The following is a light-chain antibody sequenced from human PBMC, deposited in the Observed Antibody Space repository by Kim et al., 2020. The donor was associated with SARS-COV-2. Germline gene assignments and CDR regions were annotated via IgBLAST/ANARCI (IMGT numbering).Light chain of an antibody. V-gene: IGLV1-51*01. J-gene: IGLJ2*01. CDR1: SSNIGNNY. Sequence: QSVLTQPPSVSAAPGQKVTISCSGSSSNIGNNYVSWYQQLPGTAPKLLISDNNNRPSGIPDRFSGSKSGTSATLGIAGLQTGDEADYYCATWDSSLSVGIFGGGTQLTVL. CDR3: ATWDSSLSVGI. CDR2: DNN.